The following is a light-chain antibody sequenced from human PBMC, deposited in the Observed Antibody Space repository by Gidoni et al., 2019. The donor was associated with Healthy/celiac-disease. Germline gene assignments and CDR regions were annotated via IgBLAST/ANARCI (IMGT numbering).Light chain of an antibody. Sequence: DIVMTQSPDSLAVSLGERATINCKSSQSVLSSSNNKNYLNWYQQKAGQPPKLLFYWASTRESGVPDRFSGGGSGTDFTLTISSLQAEYVAVYYCQSRLTFGGGTKVEIK. CDR3: QSRLT. CDR2: WAS. CDR1: QSVLSSSNNKNY. J-gene: IGKJ4*01. V-gene: IGKV4-1*01.